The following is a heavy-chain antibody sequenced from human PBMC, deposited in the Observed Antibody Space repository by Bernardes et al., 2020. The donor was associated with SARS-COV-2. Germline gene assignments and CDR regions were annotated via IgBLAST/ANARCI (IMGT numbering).Heavy chain of an antibody. Sequence: SETLSLTRTVSGGSISSTSYYWGWIRQPPGKGLEWIGSIYYSGSTYYNPSLKSRVTISVDTSKNQFSLKLSSVTAADTAVYYCARLYSSSWYLAVSERLDYWGQGILVTVSS. CDR2: IYYSGST. V-gene: IGHV4-39*01. D-gene: IGHD6-13*01. CDR3: ARLYSSSWYLAVSERLDY. CDR1: GGSISSTSYY. J-gene: IGHJ4*02.